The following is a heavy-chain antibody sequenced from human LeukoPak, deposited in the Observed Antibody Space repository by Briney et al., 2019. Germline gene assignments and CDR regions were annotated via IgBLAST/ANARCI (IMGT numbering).Heavy chain of an antibody. CDR2: INPNSGGT. J-gene: IGHJ5*02. D-gene: IGHD3-16*01. Sequence: ASVKVSCKASGYTFTGYYMHWVRQAPGQGLEWMGWINPNSGGTNYAQKFQGRVTMTRDTSISTAYMELSRLRSGDTAVYYCARDPLMITFGGVEPWGQGTLVTVSS. V-gene: IGHV1-2*02. CDR3: ARDPLMITFGGVEP. CDR1: GYTFTGYY.